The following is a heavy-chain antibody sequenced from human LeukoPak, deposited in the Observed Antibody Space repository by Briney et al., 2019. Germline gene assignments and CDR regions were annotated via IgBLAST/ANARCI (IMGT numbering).Heavy chain of an antibody. Sequence: GGSLRLSCAASGFTFDDYAMHWVRQAPGKGLEWVSGISWNSGSIGYADSVKGRFTISRDNAKNSLYLQMNSLRAEDMALYYCAKGFYGSGSYPDYWGQGTLVTVSS. V-gene: IGHV3-9*03. D-gene: IGHD3-10*01. CDR2: ISWNSGSI. CDR1: GFTFDDYA. J-gene: IGHJ4*02. CDR3: AKGFYGSGSYPDY.